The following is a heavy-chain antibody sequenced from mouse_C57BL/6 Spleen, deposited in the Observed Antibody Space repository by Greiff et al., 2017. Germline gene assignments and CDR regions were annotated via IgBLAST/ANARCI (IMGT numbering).Heavy chain of an antibody. D-gene: IGHD1-1*02. J-gene: IGHJ4*01. CDR2: INPSNGGT. Sequence: VQLHQSGTELVQPGASVKLSCKASGYTFTSYWMHWVKQRPGQGLEWIGNINPSNGGTNYNEKFKSKATLTVDKSASTAYMQLRNLTSEYSAVYYCARYGLLYAMDYWGQGTSVTVSS. V-gene: IGHV1-53*01. CDR3: ARYGLLYAMDY. CDR1: GYTFTSYW.